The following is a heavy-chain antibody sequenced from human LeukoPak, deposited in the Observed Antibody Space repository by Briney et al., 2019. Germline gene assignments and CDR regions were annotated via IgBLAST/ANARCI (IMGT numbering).Heavy chain of an antibody. CDR3: ARAAHICSGGSCYQSNWFDP. V-gene: IGHV1-69*13. CDR2: IIPIFGTA. Sequence: SVKVSCKASGDTFIRYGITWVRQAPGQGLEWMGGIIPIFGTANYAQKFQGRVTITADESTSTAYMELSSLRSEDTAVYYCARAAHICSGGSCYQSNWFDPWGQGTLVTVSS. J-gene: IGHJ5*02. CDR1: GDTFIRYG. D-gene: IGHD2-15*01.